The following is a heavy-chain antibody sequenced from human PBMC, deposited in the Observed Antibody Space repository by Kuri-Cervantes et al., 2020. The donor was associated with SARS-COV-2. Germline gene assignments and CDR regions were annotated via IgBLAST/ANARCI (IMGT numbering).Heavy chain of an antibody. CDR3: ARASNDFWSGNYFDY. V-gene: IGHV1-2*02. CDR2: INPDTGYT. Sequence: ASVKVSCKASGYTFTDYYLRWVRQAPGQGLEWVGWINPDTGYTNYAQKFQGRVTMTRDTSISTAYMEMSRLRSDDTAVYYCARASNDFWSGNYFDYWGQGPLVTVSS. CDR1: GYTFTDYY. D-gene: IGHD3-3*01. J-gene: IGHJ4*02.